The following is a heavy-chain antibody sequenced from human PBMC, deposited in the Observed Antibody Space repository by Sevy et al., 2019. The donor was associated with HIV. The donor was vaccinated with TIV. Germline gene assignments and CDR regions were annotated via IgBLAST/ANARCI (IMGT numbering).Heavy chain of an antibody. CDR2: INPNSGGT. V-gene: IGHV1-2*02. Sequence: ASVKVSCKASGYTFTGYYMHWVRQAPGQGLEWMGWINPNSGGTNYAQKFQGRVTMTRDTSISTAYMELSRLRSDDTAVYYCAESIWFGELLIGYWGQGTLVTVS. CDR3: AESIWFGELLIGY. D-gene: IGHD3-10*01. CDR1: GYTFTGYY. J-gene: IGHJ4*02.